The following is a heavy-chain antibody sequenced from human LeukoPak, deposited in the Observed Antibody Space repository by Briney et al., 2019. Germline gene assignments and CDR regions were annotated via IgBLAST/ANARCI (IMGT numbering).Heavy chain of an antibody. D-gene: IGHD3-10*01. CDR2: ISSSSNYI. V-gene: IGHV3-21*06. Sequence: PGGSLRLSCLASEFDFDSYTINWVRQAPGKGLEWVSSISSSSNYIYYADSVKVRFTISRDNSKNSLYLYMNSLRTEDTAVYYCARDRDGLDVWGQGTTVTVSS. CDR3: ARDRDGLDV. J-gene: IGHJ6*02. CDR1: EFDFDSYT.